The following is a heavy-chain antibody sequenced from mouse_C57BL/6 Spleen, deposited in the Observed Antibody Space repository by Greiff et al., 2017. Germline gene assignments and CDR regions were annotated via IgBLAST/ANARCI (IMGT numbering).Heavy chain of an antibody. D-gene: IGHD1-1*01. J-gene: IGHJ2*01. CDR3: AKAGPERDYYGSSDYYFDY. Sequence: QVQLQQPGAELVMPGASVKLSCKASGYTFTSYWMHWVKQRPGQGLEWIGAIDPSDSYTNYNQKFKGKSILTVDKSSSTASRQLSSLTSEDSAVYYCAKAGPERDYYGSSDYYFDYGGQGTTLTVSS. CDR2: IDPSDSYT. CDR1: GYTFTSYW. V-gene: IGHV1-69*01.